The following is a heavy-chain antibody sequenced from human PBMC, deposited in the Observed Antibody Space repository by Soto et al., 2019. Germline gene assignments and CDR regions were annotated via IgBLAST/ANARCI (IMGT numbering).Heavy chain of an antibody. V-gene: IGHV3-15*01. CDR1: GFTFSNAG. J-gene: IGHJ6*04. Sequence: PGGSLRLSCAASGFTFSNAGVSWVRQAPGKGLEWVGRIKSKTDGGTTDYAAPVKGRFTISRDDSKNTLYLQMNSLKTEDTAVYYCTTRGPSCSSTSCYRGLGASDVWGKGTTVTVSS. CDR2: IKSKTDGGTT. D-gene: IGHD2-2*01. CDR3: TTRGPSCSSTSCYRGLGASDV.